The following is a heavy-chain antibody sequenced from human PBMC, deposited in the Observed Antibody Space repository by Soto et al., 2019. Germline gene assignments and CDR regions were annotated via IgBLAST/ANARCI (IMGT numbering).Heavy chain of an antibody. V-gene: IGHV3-7*05. D-gene: IGHD6-13*01. Sequence: GGSLRLSCAASGFTFSSYWMSWVRQAPGKGLEWVANIKQDGSEKYYVDSVKGRFTISRDNAKNSLYLQMNSLRAEDTAVYYCARDMGIAAAAPFDYWGQGTLVTVSS. CDR3: ARDMGIAAAAPFDY. CDR2: IKQDGSEK. J-gene: IGHJ4*02. CDR1: GFTFSSYW.